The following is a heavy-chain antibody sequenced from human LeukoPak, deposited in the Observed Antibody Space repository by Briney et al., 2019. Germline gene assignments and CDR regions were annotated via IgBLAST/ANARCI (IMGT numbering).Heavy chain of an antibody. CDR2: INHSGST. CDR3: ARGLWFGELRGLIDS. J-gene: IGHJ4*02. Sequence: SETLSLTCAVYGGSFSGYYWSWIRQPPGKGLEWIGEINHSGSTNYNPSLKSRVTISVDTSKNQFSLKLSSVTAADTAVYYCARGLWFGELRGLIDSWGQGTLVTVSS. D-gene: IGHD3-10*01. V-gene: IGHV4-34*01. CDR1: GGSFSGYY.